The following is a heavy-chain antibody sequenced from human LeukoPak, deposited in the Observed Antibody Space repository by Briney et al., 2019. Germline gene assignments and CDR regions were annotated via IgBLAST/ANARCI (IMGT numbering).Heavy chain of an antibody. Sequence: GGSLRLSCAASEFTFSSYSMNWVRQAPGKGLEWVSYITNSGNSKSYADSVKGRFTISRDNTKNSLYLQMNGLRAEDTAVYYCARDPLYYDSSGYSYWGQGTLVTVSS. CDR1: EFTFSSYS. V-gene: IGHV3-48*01. CDR2: ITNSGNSK. J-gene: IGHJ4*02. CDR3: ARDPLYYDSSGYSY. D-gene: IGHD3-22*01.